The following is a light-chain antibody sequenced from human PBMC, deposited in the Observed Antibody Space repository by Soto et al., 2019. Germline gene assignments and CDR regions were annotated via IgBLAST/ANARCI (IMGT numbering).Light chain of an antibody. CDR2: GAS. J-gene: IGKJ4*01. CDR3: QQYNTWPPLT. CDR1: QSVSSN. V-gene: IGKV3-15*01. Sequence: EIVMTQSPATLSVSPGERVTLSCRASQSVSSNLAWYQQKPGQAPRLLIFGASTRATDIPARFSGSGSGTEFPLTISSLQSEDFAVYYCQQYNTWPPLTFGGGTKVEIK.